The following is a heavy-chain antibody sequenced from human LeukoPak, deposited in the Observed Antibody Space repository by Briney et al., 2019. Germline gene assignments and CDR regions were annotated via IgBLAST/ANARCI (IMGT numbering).Heavy chain of an antibody. Sequence: GGSQRLSCAASGFTFSSYAMSWVRQAPGKGLEWVSAISGSGGSTYYADSVKGRFTLSRDNSKNTLYLQMNSLRAEDTAVYYCAKGVGIVVVPAAVTDYWGQGTLVTVSS. D-gene: IGHD2-2*01. V-gene: IGHV3-23*01. J-gene: IGHJ4*02. CDR2: ISGSGGST. CDR3: AKGVGIVVVPAAVTDY. CDR1: GFTFSSYA.